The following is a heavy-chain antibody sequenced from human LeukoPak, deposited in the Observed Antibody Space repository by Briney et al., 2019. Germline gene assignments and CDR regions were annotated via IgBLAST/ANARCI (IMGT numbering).Heavy chain of an antibody. J-gene: IGHJ4*02. V-gene: IGHV3-33*01. CDR2: IWHDESKK. D-gene: IGHD3-10*01. CDR1: GFTFSSYG. Sequence: GGSLRLSCAASGFTFSSYGMHWVRQAPGKGLEWVAVIWHDESKKYYADSVEGRFTISRDTSKNTLYLQMNSLRVEDTAVYYCARDGTLGASGSYYNLPYWGQGTLVTVSS. CDR3: ARDGTLGASGSYYNLPY.